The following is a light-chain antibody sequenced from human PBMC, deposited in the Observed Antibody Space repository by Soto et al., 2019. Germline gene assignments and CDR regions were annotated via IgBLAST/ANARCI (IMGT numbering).Light chain of an antibody. J-gene: IGKJ4*01. CDR3: QQYGSSPLT. CDR2: DAS. V-gene: IGKV3-11*01. Sequence: EIVLTQSPATLSLSPGERATLSCRASHSVNNYLAWYQQKPGQAPRLLIYDASNRATGIPARFSGGGSGTDFTLTISSLEPEDFAVYYCQQYGSSPLTFGGGTKVEIK. CDR1: HSVNNY.